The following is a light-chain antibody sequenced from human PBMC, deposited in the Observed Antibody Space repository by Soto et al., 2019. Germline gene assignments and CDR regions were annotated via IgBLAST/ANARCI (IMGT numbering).Light chain of an antibody. CDR2: AAS. J-gene: IGKJ2*01. CDR1: QGITRD. V-gene: IGKV1-17*01. CDR3: LQHNSYPYT. Sequence: DIQMTQSPSSLSASVGDRVSITCRASQGITRDLAWYQKKPGKAPKLLIYAASSLQSGVPSRFSGSGSGTEFTLTISSLQPEDFATYYCLQHNSYPYTFGQGTRLEIK.